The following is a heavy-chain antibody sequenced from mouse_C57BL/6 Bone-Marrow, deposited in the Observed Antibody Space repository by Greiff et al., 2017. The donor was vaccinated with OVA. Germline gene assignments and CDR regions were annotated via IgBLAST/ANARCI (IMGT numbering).Heavy chain of an antibody. D-gene: IGHD2-4*01. CDR3: TRGYYEYVGVYFDY. CDR2: IRNKASNHAT. CDR1: GFTFSDAG. V-gene: IGHV6-6*01. Sequence: LQQSGGGLVQPGGSLKLSCAASGFTFSDAGMGWVRQSPEKGLEWVAEIRNKASNHATYYAASVKGRFTISRDDTKSSVYLKTNSLRAEDTGIYDCTRGYYEYVGVYFDYWGQGTTLTVSS. J-gene: IGHJ2*01.